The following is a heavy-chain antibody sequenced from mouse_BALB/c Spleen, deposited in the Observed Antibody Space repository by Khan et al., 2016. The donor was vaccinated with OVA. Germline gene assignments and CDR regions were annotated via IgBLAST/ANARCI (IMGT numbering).Heavy chain of an antibody. CDR1: GYTFTSYW. CDR3: ARDQYGNNFSAMDY. Sequence: QVQLQQPGAELVKPGAPVKLSCKASGYTFTSYWMNWVKQRPGRGLEWIGRIDPSDSETHYNQKFKDKATLTVDKSSRTAYIQLSSLTSEDSSVYYCARDQYGNNFSAMDYWGQGTSVTVSS. J-gene: IGHJ4*01. D-gene: IGHD2-10*02. CDR2: IDPSDSET. V-gene: IGHV1-69*02.